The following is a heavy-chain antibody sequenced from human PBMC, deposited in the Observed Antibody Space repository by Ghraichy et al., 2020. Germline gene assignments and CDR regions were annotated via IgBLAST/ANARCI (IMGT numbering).Heavy chain of an antibody. D-gene: IGHD1-26*01. CDR2: IHAKMGT. Sequence: SETLSLTCTVSGDSISDHYWNWIRQPAGKGLEWIGRIHAKMGTKYSPSLESRVAMSMDTSKNQFSLTLSSVTAADTALYYCARDPFRSSFDYWGQGTLVTVVS. V-gene: IGHV4-4*07. CDR3: ARDPFRSSFDY. CDR1: GDSISDHY. J-gene: IGHJ4*02.